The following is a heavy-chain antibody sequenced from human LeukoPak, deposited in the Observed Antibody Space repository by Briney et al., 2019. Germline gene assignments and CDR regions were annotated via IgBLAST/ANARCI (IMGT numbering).Heavy chain of an antibody. D-gene: IGHD5-12*01. J-gene: IGHJ4*02. Sequence: ASVKVSCKASGYTFTSYYMHWVRQAPGQGLEWMGIINPSGGSTSYAQKFQGRVTMTRDMSTSTVYMELSSLRSEDTAVYYCARDLDGGYELSHSHFDYWGQGTLVTVSS. CDR1: GYTFTSYY. CDR2: INPSGGST. V-gene: IGHV1-46*01. CDR3: ARDLDGGYELSHSHFDY.